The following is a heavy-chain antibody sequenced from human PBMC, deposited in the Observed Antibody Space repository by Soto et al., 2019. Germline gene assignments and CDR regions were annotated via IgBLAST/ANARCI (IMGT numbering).Heavy chain of an antibody. Sequence: HPGGSLRLSCAASGFTFSSYAMSWVRQAPGKGLEWVSAISGSGGSTYHADSVKGRFTISRDNSKNTLYLQMNSLRAEDTAGYYCAKGTSITMIAEAFDIWGQVTMVTVS. V-gene: IGHV3-23*01. CDR2: ISGSGGST. J-gene: IGHJ3*02. D-gene: IGHD3-22*01. CDR3: AKGTSITMIAEAFDI. CDR1: GFTFSSYA.